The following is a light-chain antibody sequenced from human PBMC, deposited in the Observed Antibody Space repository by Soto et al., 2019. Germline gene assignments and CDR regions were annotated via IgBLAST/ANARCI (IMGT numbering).Light chain of an antibody. CDR3: QQSYNTPPT. Sequence: DIQITHSPSSLSASLGDRVSVTCRASQSISSYLNWYQQKPGKAPNLLIYAASTLQTGVPSRFSGSGSGTDFTLTISSLQPEDFATYYCQQSYNTPPTFGQGTKVDIK. V-gene: IGKV1-39*01. J-gene: IGKJ1*01. CDR2: AAS. CDR1: QSISSY.